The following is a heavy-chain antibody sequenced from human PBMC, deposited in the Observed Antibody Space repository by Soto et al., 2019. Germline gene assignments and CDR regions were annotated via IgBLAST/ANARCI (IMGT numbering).Heavy chain of an antibody. V-gene: IGHV3-7*03. CDR3: ARVGGYSYGQIDC. CDR2: IKHDGSEK. CDR1: GFTFSTYW. Sequence: EVQLVESGGGLVLPGGTLRLSCAASGFTFSTYWMTWVRQAPGRGLEWVANIKHDGSEKYYLDSVRGRFTVSRDNARHSLSLRMNSLSGDDTAVYYCARVGGYSYGQIDCWGQGTLVSVSS. D-gene: IGHD5-18*01. J-gene: IGHJ4*02.